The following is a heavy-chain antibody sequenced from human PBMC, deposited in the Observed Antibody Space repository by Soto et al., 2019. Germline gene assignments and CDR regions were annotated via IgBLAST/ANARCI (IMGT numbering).Heavy chain of an antibody. J-gene: IGHJ5*02. D-gene: IGHD2-2*01. CDR1: GGSISSGDYY. CDR3: ARVTSGYCISTSCYAFDP. Sequence: QVQLQESGPGLVKPSQTLSLTCTVSGGSISSGDYYWSWIRQHPGKGLEWIGYIYYSGSTYYNPSLKSRVTISVDTSKNQFSLKLSSVTAADTAVYYCARVTSGYCISTSCYAFDPWGQGTLVTVSS. V-gene: IGHV4-30-4*01. CDR2: IYYSGST.